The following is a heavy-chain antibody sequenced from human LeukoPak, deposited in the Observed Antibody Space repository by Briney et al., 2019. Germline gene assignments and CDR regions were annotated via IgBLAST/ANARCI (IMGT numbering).Heavy chain of an antibody. CDR1: GFTFSDYY. D-gene: IGHD6-19*01. CDR3: ARASSGWYSYYYFDY. V-gene: IGHV3-11*06. Sequence: PGGSLRLSCAASGFTFSDYYTSWIRQAPGKGLEWVSYISSSSSYTNYADSVKGRFTISRDNAKNSLYLQMNSLRAEDTAVYYCARASSGWYSYYYFDYWGQGTLVTVSS. CDR2: ISSSSSYT. J-gene: IGHJ4*02.